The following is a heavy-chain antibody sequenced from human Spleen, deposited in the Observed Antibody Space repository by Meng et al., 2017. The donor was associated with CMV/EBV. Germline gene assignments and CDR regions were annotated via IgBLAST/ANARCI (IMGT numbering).Heavy chain of an antibody. CDR2: IIPAFAKP. V-gene: IGHV1-69*05. D-gene: IGHD3-22*01. CDR1: TFNNYA. Sequence: TFNNYAINWVRQAPGQGLEWMGGIIPAFAKPNYAQKFHGRVTITTDESTNTSYMELNSLRSDDTAVYYCAREKYYYDSSGYRDFFDYWGRGTLVTVSS. CDR3: AREKYYYDSSGYRDFFDY. J-gene: IGHJ4*02.